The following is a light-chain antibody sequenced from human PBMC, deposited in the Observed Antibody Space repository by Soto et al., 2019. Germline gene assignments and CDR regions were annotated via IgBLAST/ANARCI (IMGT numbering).Light chain of an antibody. CDR3: SSYAGSNNFV. CDR2: EAS. J-gene: IGLJ1*01. V-gene: IGLV2-8*01. CDR1: SSDAGGYNY. Sequence: QSVLTQPPSASGSPGQSVTISCTGTSSDAGGYNYVSWYQQHPGKAPKLMIYEASERPSGVPDRFSGSKSSNTASLTVSGLQAEDEADYYCSSYAGSNNFVFGTGTKVTVL.